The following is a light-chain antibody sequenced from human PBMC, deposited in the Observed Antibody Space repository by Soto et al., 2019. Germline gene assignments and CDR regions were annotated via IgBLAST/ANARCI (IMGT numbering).Light chain of an antibody. J-gene: IGKJ4*01. V-gene: IGKV3-20*01. CDR3: QQYGSSPLT. Sequence: EILLTQSPGTLSLSPGERATLSCSASQSVSSSYLAWYQQKPGQAPRLLIYGASSRATGIQDRFSGSGSGTDFTLTISRLEPEDFAVYYCQQYGSSPLTFAGGTKVEIK. CDR2: GAS. CDR1: QSVSSSY.